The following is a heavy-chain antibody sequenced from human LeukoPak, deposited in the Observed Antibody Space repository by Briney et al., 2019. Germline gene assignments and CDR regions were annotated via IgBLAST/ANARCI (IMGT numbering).Heavy chain of an antibody. D-gene: IGHD3-22*01. CDR3: ARQAAYYYDRRGFYYGPLDY. Sequence: GESLQNSCQGSGYSFKSYWIGWVRLMPGKGLEWMGIIYPGDSDTRYSPSFQGQVTISADKSISTAYLQWSSLKASDTAMYYCARQAAYYYDRRGFYYGPLDYWGQGIQVTVSS. CDR1: GYSFKSYW. J-gene: IGHJ4*02. CDR2: IYPGDSDT. V-gene: IGHV5-51*01.